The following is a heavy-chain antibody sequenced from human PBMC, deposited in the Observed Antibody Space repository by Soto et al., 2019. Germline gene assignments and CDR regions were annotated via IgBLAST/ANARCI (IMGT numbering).Heavy chain of an antibody. Sequence: GGSLRLSCAASGFTFSSYSMNWVRQVPGKGLEWVSYISSSSSTIYYADSVKGRFTISRDNAKNSLYLQMNSLRVEDTAVYYCATLDTAEIQTAAYWGQGTLVTVS. J-gene: IGHJ4*02. CDR2: ISSSSSTI. CDR1: GFTFSSYS. D-gene: IGHD5-18*01. V-gene: IGHV3-48*01. CDR3: ATLDTAEIQTAAY.